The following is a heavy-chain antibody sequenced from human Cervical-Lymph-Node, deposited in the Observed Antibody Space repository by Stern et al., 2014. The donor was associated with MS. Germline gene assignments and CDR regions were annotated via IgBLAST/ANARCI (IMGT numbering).Heavy chain of an antibody. CDR3: ARDIGVVDIVSTLPDY. D-gene: IGHD5/OR15-5a*01. J-gene: IGHJ4*02. CDR2: IWNDGVNK. V-gene: IGHV3-33*01. CDR1: GFHFSNYG. Sequence: VQLVESGGGVVQPGRSLRLSCAASGFHFSNYGLHWVRQAPGTGLEWVAVIWNDGVNKYYADSVKGRFTISRDDSKNTLYLQMNSLRAEDTAVYYCARDIGVVDIVSTLPDYWGQGTLVTVSS.